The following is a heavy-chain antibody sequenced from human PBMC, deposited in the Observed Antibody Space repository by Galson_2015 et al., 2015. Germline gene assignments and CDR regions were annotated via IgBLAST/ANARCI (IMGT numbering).Heavy chain of an antibody. J-gene: IGHJ6*03. D-gene: IGHD3-10*01. V-gene: IGHV3-33*01. CDR1: GFTFSSYG. CDR2: IWYDGSSK. Sequence: SLRLSCAASGFTFSSYGMHWVRQAPGKGLEWVAVIWYDGSSKYYADSVKGRFTISRDNSKNTLYLQVNSLRAEDTAVYYCARDGQYFHGSGSYRSRYYYYMDVWGKGTTVTVPS. CDR3: ARDGQYFHGSGSYRSRYYYYMDV.